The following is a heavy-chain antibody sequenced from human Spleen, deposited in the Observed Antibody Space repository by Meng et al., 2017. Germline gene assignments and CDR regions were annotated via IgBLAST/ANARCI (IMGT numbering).Heavy chain of an antibody. CDR1: GYTFPGYY. V-gene: IGHV1-2*02. CDR3: ARAPLVGEPDAFQYFQH. D-gene: IGHD2-2*01. Sequence: EELGGEVMKPGASVKVSFKASGYTFPGYYMHWVRQAPGQGLEWMGLINPNSGDTKYAQKFHGRVTLTRDAPIRTAYMQLSSLTFDDTAVYYCARAPLVGEPDAFQYFQHWGQGTLVTVSS. J-gene: IGHJ1*01. CDR2: INPNSGDT.